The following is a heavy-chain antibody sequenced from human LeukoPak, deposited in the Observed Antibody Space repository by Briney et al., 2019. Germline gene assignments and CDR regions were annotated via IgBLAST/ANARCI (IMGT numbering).Heavy chain of an antibody. CDR2: ISSSGSTK. CDR1: GFTFSSYE. Sequence: GGSLRLSCAASGFTFSSYEMNWVRQAPGKGLEWVSYISSSGSTKYYADSVKGRITISRDNAKKSMYLQMNSLRAEDTAVYYCAKGVDTAMVPDYWGQGTLVTVSS. D-gene: IGHD5-18*01. V-gene: IGHV3-48*03. J-gene: IGHJ4*02. CDR3: AKGVDTAMVPDY.